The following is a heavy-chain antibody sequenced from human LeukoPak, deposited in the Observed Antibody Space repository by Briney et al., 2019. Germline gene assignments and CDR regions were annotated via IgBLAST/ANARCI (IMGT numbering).Heavy chain of an antibody. CDR2: ISSTGSYI. CDR3: ARDFRTQLDGYSPPYHFDY. V-gene: IGHV3-21*01. J-gene: IGHJ4*02. D-gene: IGHD5-24*01. CDR1: GITFNSYS. Sequence: GGSLRLSCAAFGITFNSYSMSWVRQAPGKGLEWVSSISSTGSYIYYADSVKGRITISRDNAKNSLYLQMNSLRAEDTAMYYCARDFRTQLDGYSPPYHFDYWGQGVLVTVSS.